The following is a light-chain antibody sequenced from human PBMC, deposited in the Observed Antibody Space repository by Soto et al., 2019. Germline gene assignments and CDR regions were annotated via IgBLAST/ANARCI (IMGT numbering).Light chain of an antibody. CDR2: AAS. CDR3: QQLNSYPFT. Sequence: DIQMTQSPSSLSASVGDRVTITCQASQRISTYLNWYQQKPGKAPKLLIYAASTLQSGVPSRFSGSGSGTDFTLTISSLQPEDFATYYCQQLNSYPFTFGQGTRLEIK. CDR1: QRISTY. V-gene: IGKV1-9*01. J-gene: IGKJ5*01.